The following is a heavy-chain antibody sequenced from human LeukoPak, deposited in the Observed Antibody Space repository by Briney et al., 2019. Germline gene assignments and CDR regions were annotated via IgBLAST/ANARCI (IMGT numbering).Heavy chain of an antibody. V-gene: IGHV4-59*01. J-gene: IGHJ4*02. D-gene: IGHD6-6*01. CDR2: IYYSDST. Sequence: PSETLTLTCTASGCSFSSYYLSWVRQAPGKGLEWIGYIYYSDSTNYNPSLKSRVTISVDTSKNQFSLKLSSVTAADTAVYYCARVSQQLFLFWGQGTLVTVSS. CDR3: ARVSQQLFLF. CDR1: GCSFSSYY.